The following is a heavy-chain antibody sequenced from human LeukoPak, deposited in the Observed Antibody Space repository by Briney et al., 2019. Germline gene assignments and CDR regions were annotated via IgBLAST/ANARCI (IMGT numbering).Heavy chain of an antibody. CDR1: GGTFSSYA. J-gene: IGHJ4*02. CDR3: ARVESSMVRGVTGDY. Sequence: SVKVSCKASGGTFSSYAISWVRQAPGQGLEWMGGIIPIFGTANYAQKFQGRVTITADESTSTAYMELSSLRSEDTAVYYCARVESSMVRGVTGDYWGQGTLVTVSS. V-gene: IGHV1-69*13. D-gene: IGHD3-10*01. CDR2: IIPIFGTA.